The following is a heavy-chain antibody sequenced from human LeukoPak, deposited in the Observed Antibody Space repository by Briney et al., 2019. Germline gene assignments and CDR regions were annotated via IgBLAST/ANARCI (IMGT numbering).Heavy chain of an antibody. CDR3: ARVYSSSWFGWFDP. CDR2: IYYSGST. CDR1: GGSIGSYY. D-gene: IGHD6-13*01. Sequence: SGTLSLTCTVSGGSIGSYYWSWIRQPPGKGLEWIGYIYYSGSTNYNPSLKSRVTISVDTSKNQFSLKLSSVTAADTAVYYCARVYSSSWFGWFDPWGQGTLVTVSS. J-gene: IGHJ5*02. V-gene: IGHV4-59*01.